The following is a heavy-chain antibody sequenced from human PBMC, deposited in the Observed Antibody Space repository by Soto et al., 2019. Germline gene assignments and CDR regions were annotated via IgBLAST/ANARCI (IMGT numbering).Heavy chain of an antibody. CDR2: ISGSGGST. Sequence: HPGGSLRLSCAASGFTFSSYAMSWVRQAPGKGLEWVSAISGSGGSTYYADSVKGRFTISRDNSKNTLYLQMNSLRAEDTAVYYCAKRAVDTAMVEDYGMDVWGQGTTVTVSS. CDR1: GFTFSSYA. D-gene: IGHD5-18*01. V-gene: IGHV3-23*01. J-gene: IGHJ6*02. CDR3: AKRAVDTAMVEDYGMDV.